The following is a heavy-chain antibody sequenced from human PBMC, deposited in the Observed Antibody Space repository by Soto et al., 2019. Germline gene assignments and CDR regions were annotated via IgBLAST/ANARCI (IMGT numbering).Heavy chain of an antibody. CDR2: INPSGGST. CDR1: GCTFTSYY. D-gene: IGHD2-15*01. J-gene: IGHJ1*01. Sequence: GASVKVSCKASGCTFTSYYMHWVRQAPGQGLEWMGIINPSGGSTSYAQKFQGRVTMTRDTSTSTVYMELSSLRSEDTAVYYCARERPADCSGGSCLNFQHWGQGTLVTVSS. CDR3: ARERPADCSGGSCLNFQH. V-gene: IGHV1-46*03.